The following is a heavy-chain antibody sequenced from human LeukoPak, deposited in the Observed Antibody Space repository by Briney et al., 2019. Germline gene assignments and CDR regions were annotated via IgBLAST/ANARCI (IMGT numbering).Heavy chain of an antibody. Sequence: PSETLSLTCAAYGGSFSGYYWSWIRQPPGKGLEWIGEINHSGSTNYNPSLKSRVTISVDTSKNQFSLKLSSVTAADTAVYYCARGNPPELRITMVRGKRLANWFDPWGQGTLVTVSS. J-gene: IGHJ5*02. D-gene: IGHD3-10*01. CDR1: GGSFSGYY. CDR3: ARGNPPELRITMVRGKRLANWFDP. V-gene: IGHV4-34*01. CDR2: INHSGST.